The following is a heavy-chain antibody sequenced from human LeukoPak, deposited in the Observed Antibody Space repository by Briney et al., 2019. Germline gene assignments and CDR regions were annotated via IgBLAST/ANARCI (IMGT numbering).Heavy chain of an antibody. CDR3: ARVTYYYDSSGYSDPLDY. CDR1: GFTFYDYG. D-gene: IGHD3-22*01. Sequence: GGSLRLSCAASGFTFYDYGMSWVRHAPGKGLEWVSGINWNGGSTVYADSVKGRFTISRDNAKNSLYLQMNSLRAEDTALYYCARVTYYYDSSGYSDPLDYWGQGTLVTVSS. V-gene: IGHV3-20*04. CDR2: INWNGGST. J-gene: IGHJ4*02.